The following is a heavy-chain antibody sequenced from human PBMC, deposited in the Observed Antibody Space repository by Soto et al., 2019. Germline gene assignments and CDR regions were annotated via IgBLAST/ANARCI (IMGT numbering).Heavy chain of an antibody. CDR2: ISGGGGTT. V-gene: IGHV3-23*01. CDR3: AKEDGGSYSHFDY. D-gene: IGHD1-26*01. CDR1: GFTFSSYA. Sequence: GGSLRLSCAASGFTFSSYAMSWVRQAPGKGLEWVSVISGGGGTTYYADSVKGRFTISRDNSKKTLSLQMHSLRAEDTAVYYCAKEDGGSYSHFDYWGQGNLVTVSS. J-gene: IGHJ4*02.